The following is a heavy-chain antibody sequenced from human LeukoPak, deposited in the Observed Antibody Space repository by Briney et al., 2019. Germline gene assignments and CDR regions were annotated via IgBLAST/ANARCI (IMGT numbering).Heavy chain of an antibody. J-gene: IGHJ4*02. Sequence: PGGSLRLSCAASGFTFGSYAMGWVRQAPGKGLEWVSADSASGPNTYYADSVKGQLTVSRDNSKNTLYLQMSSLRADDTAVYYCARGRGSSRYYFDYWGRGTLVTVSS. V-gene: IGHV3-23*01. CDR3: ARGRGSSRYYFDY. D-gene: IGHD1-26*01. CDR1: GFTFGSYA. CDR2: DSASGPNT.